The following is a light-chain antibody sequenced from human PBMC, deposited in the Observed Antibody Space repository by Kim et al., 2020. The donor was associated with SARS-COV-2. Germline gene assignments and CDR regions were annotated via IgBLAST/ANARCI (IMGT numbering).Light chain of an antibody. CDR2: AAS. CDR1: QSINTY. J-gene: IGKJ2*03. Sequence: ASVGDRVTITCRASQSINTYLNWFQQKPGKAPKLLIYAASSLESGVPSRFSGSGFGTDFTLTISSLQCEDSATYYCQQSNITPFSFGQGTKLEI. CDR3: QQSNITPFS. V-gene: IGKV1-39*01.